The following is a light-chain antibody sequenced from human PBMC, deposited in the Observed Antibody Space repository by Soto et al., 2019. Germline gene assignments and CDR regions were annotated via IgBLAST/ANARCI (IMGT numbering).Light chain of an antibody. CDR3: QEYKCRAS. CDR2: RTS. J-gene: IGKJ1*01. V-gene: IGKV3-15*01. CDR1: QNVAGD. Sequence: RVTTQSPATLSVSPGERATLSCRASQNVAGDLAWYQQKPGQAPRLLIYRTSTRATGIPARFSGSGSGTEFTLTISSLQAEDFAILYRQEYKCRASFGPGTKVEIK.